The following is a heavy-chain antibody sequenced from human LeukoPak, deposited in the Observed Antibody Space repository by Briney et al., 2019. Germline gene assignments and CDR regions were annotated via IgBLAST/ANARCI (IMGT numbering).Heavy chain of an antibody. CDR3: ARAEDCSSTSCPRAFYI. V-gene: IGHV3-30-3*01. Sequence: GGSLRLSCAASGFTFSSYAMHWVRQAPGKGLEWVAVISYDGSNKYYADSVKGRFTISRDNSKNTLYLQMNSLRAEDTAVYYCARAEDCSSTSCPRAFYIWGQGTMVTVSS. J-gene: IGHJ3*02. D-gene: IGHD2-2*01. CDR1: GFTFSSYA. CDR2: ISYDGSNK.